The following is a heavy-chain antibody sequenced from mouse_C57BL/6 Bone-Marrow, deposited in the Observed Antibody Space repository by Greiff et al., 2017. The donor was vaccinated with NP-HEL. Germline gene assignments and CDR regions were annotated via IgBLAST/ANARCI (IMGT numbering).Heavy chain of an antibody. CDR1: GYTFTSYG. CDR2: IYPRSGNT. D-gene: IGHD2-1*01. CDR3: ARRVYYGNPAWFAY. J-gene: IGHJ3*01. V-gene: IGHV1-81*01. Sequence: QVQLKQSGAELARPGASVKLSCKASGYTFTSYGISWVKQRTGQGLEWIGEIYPRSGNTYYNEKFKGKATLTADKSSSTAYMELRSLTSEDSAVYFCARRVYYGNPAWFAYWGQGTLVTVSA.